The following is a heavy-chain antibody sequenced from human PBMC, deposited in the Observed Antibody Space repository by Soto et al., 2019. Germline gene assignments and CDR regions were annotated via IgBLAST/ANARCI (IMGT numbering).Heavy chain of an antibody. CDR3: VRDTSSGWHLKDH. CDR1: GFTFYDHG. Sequence: ESGGGLAQPGRSLRLSCVASGFTFYDHGMHWVSQIPGMGLEWVSGISWNSGSIGYAESVKGRFTIVRDNAKNSLYLEMNSLRQEDTALYYCVRDTSSGWHLKDHWGQGVQVSVSS. D-gene: IGHD3-9*01. V-gene: IGHV3-9*01. J-gene: IGHJ4*02. CDR2: ISWNSGSI.